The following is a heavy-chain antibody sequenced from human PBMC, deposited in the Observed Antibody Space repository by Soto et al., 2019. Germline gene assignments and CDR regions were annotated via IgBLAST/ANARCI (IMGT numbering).Heavy chain of an antibody. CDR3: ARLVRKYYYGSGRGTFYGMDV. D-gene: IGHD3-10*01. CDR1: GYSFTSYW. V-gene: IGHV5-10-1*01. CDR2: IDPSDSYT. Sequence: GESLKISCKGSGYSFTSYWISWVRQMPGKGLEWMGRIDPSDSYTNYSPSFQGHVTISADKSISTAYLQWSSLKASDTAMYYCARLVRKYYYGSGRGTFYGMDVWGQGTTVTVSS. J-gene: IGHJ6*02.